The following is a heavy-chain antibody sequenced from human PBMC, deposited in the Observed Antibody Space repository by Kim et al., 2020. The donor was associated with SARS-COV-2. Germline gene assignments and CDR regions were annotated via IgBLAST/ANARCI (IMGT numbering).Heavy chain of an antibody. CDR1: GGSISSGSYY. J-gene: IGHJ4*02. Sequence: SETLSLTCTVSGGSISSGSYYWSWIRQPAGKGLEWIGRIYTSGSTNYNPSLKSRVTISVDTSKNQFSLKLSSVTAADTAVYYCARAHDYGGNLHFDYWGQGTLVTVSS. D-gene: IGHD4-17*01. V-gene: IGHV4-61*02. CDR3: ARAHDYGGNLHFDY. CDR2: IYTSGST.